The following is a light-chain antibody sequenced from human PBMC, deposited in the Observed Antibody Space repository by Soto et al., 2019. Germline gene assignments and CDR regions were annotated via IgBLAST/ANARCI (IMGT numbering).Light chain of an antibody. Sequence: DIQMTQSPSTLSGSVGDRVTITCRASQTISSWLAWYQQKPGKAPKLLIYKASTLKSGVPSRFSGSGSGTEFTLTISSLQPDDFATYYCQQSYRSPPTFGQGTKVDIK. CDR3: QQSYRSPPT. CDR2: KAS. J-gene: IGKJ1*01. V-gene: IGKV1-5*03. CDR1: QTISSW.